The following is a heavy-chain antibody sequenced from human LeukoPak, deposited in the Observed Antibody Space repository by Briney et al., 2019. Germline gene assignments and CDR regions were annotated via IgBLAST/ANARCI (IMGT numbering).Heavy chain of an antibody. CDR1: GGTFSSYA. CDR3: ARVQTYYYGSGSSNWFDP. J-gene: IGHJ5*02. CDR2: IIPILGIA. Sequence: SVKVSCKASGGTFSSYAISWVRQAPGQGLEWMGRIIPILGIANYAQKFQGRVTITADKSTSTAYMELSRLRSEDTAVYYCARVQTYYYGSGSSNWFDPWGQGTLVTVSS. V-gene: IGHV1-69*04. D-gene: IGHD3-10*01.